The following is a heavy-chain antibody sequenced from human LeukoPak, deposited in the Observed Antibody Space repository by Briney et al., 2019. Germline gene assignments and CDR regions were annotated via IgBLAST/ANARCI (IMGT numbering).Heavy chain of an antibody. CDR2: IWYDGSNK. V-gene: IGHV3-33*01. Sequence: GRSLRLSCAASGFTFSSYGMHWVRQAPGKGLEWVAVIWYDGSNKYYADSVKGRFTISRDNSKNTLYLQMNSLRAEDTAAYYCARDLGQFADILTGYYSPAGYWGQGTLVTVSS. J-gene: IGHJ4*02. D-gene: IGHD3-9*01. CDR3: ARDLGQFADILTGYYSPAGY. CDR1: GFTFSSYG.